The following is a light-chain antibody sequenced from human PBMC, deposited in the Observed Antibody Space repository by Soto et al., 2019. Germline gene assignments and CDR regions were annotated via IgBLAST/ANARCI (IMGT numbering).Light chain of an antibody. CDR2: DAS. Sequence: DIQMTQSPSSLSASVGDRVTITCQASQDITNYLNWYQQKPGKAPRLLLYDASGLETGVPSRFSGSGSGTDFTFTISNLQPEDIATYYCQHYDHLPITFGQGTRLEIK. CDR1: QDITNY. J-gene: IGKJ5*01. CDR3: QHYDHLPIT. V-gene: IGKV1-33*01.